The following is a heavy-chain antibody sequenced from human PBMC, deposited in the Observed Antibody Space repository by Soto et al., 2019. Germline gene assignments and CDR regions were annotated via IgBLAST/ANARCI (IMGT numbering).Heavy chain of an antibody. Sequence: QVHLVQSGAEVKKPGASVKVSCKGSGYTFTTYGITWVRQAPGQGLEWMGWISAHNGNTNYAQKLQGRVTVTRDTYTSTAYMELRSLRSYDTAVYYCARGRYGDYWGQGALVTVSS. CDR2: ISAHNGNT. J-gene: IGHJ4*02. V-gene: IGHV1-18*01. CDR3: ARGRYGDY. CDR1: GYTFTTYG. D-gene: IGHD1-1*01.